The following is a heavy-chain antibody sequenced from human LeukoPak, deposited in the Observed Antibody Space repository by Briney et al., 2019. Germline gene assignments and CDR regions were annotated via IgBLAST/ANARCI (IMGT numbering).Heavy chain of an antibody. D-gene: IGHD2-2*01. Sequence: AETLTLTCTASGGSISNYYWSWIRQPPGKGLEWIGYIYYSGSTNYNPSLKSRVTISVDTSKNQFSLKLSSVTAADTAVYYCASTRVGPAAPFDYWGQGTLVTVSS. CDR3: ASTRVGPAAPFDY. CDR2: IYYSGST. V-gene: IGHV4-59*01. CDR1: GGSISNYY. J-gene: IGHJ4*02.